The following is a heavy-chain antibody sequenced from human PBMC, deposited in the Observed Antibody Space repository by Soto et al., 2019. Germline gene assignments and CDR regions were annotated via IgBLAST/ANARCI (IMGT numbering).Heavy chain of an antibody. CDR2: ISAYNGNT. Sequence: ASVKVSCKASGYTFTSYGISWVRQAPGQGLEWIGWISAYNGNTNYAQKLQGRVTMTTDTSTSTAYMELRSLRSDDTAVYYCARAYSSGLSSVNGDMDVWGKGTTVTVSS. D-gene: IGHD6-19*01. CDR1: GYTFTSYG. V-gene: IGHV1-18*01. J-gene: IGHJ6*03. CDR3: ARAYSSGLSSVNGDMDV.